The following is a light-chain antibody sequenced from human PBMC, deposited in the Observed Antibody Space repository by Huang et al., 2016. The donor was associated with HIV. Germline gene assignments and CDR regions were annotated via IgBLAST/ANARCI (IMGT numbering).Light chain of an antibody. CDR3: QQSYTTPRT. CDR1: QTSSKY. V-gene: IGKV1-39*01. CDR2: GAS. Sequence: DIQMTQSPSSLSASLGDRVTITCRASQTSSKYLNWYQQKPGKAPKLLIYGASSLQSGVPSRFSGRGSGTDFNLTIDSLQPEDFAIYYCQQSYTTPRTFGQGTKVEIK. J-gene: IGKJ1*01.